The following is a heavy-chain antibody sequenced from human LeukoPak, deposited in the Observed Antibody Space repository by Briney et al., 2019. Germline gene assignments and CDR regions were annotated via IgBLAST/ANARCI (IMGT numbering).Heavy chain of an antibody. CDR1: GYSISSGYY. J-gene: IGHJ3*02. D-gene: IGHD3-10*01. V-gene: IGHV4-38-2*02. Sequence: SETLSLTCTVSGYSISSGYYWGWIRQPPGKGLEWIGSIYHSGSTYYNPSLKSRVTISVDTSKNQFSLKLSSETAADTAEYYCARVGLYYYDSDDAFDIWGQGTMVTVSS. CDR3: ARVGLYYYDSDDAFDI. CDR2: IYHSGST.